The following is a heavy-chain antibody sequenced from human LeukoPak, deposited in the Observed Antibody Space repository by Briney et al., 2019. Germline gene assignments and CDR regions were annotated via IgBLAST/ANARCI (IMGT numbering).Heavy chain of an antibody. D-gene: IGHD6-6*01. CDR3: AKGGPYSSSPDFDY. CDR1: GFTFSSYA. V-gene: IGHV3-23*01. J-gene: IGHJ4*02. CDR2: ISGRAGST. Sequence: PGGSLRLSCAASGFTFSSYAMSWVRQAPGKGLEWGSSISGRAGSTYYADSVKGRFTISRDNSKNPLFLQMNSLRAEDTAVYYCAKGGPYSSSPDFDYWGQGTLVTVSS.